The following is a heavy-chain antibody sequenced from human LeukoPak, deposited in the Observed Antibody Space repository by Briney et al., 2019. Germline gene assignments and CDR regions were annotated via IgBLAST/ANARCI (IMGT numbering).Heavy chain of an antibody. D-gene: IGHD1-1*01. CDR3: AKVEGASKASVY. Sequence: PGGSLRLSCAAAGFTFSNYAMTRVRQAPGRGLEWVSSISGSGGSTYYADSVKGRFTISRDNSKNTLYLQMYSLRAEDTAVYYCAKVEGASKASVYWGQGALVTVSS. CDR2: ISGSGGST. CDR1: GFTFSNYA. V-gene: IGHV3-23*01. J-gene: IGHJ4*02.